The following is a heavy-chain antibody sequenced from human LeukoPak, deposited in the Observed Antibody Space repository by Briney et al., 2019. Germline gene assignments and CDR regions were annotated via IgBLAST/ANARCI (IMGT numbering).Heavy chain of an antibody. CDR3: AGGGVFIAAVGGYYFEY. CDR2: IYSGGST. J-gene: IGHJ4*02. D-gene: IGHD6-13*01. V-gene: IGHV3-53*01. Sequence: GGSLRLSCAASGFTVSSNYMSWVRQAPGQGLERVSAIYSGGSTYYADSVKGRFTISRDNSKNTLYLQMNSLRAEDTAVYDCAGGGVFIAAVGGYYFEYCGEETLVTVSS. CDR1: GFTVSSNY.